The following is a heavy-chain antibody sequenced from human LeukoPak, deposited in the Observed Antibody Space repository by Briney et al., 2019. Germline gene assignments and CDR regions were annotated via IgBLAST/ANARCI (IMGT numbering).Heavy chain of an antibody. Sequence: SETLSLTCTVSGGSISNYYWTWIRQPPGKGLEWIGYIYYSGSTNYNSSLKSRVIISLDTSKNQFSLKLTFVTAADTAVYYCARGQSGLHDYWGQGTLVTVSS. V-gene: IGHV4-59*01. CDR2: IYYSGST. CDR1: GGSISNYY. CDR3: ARGQSGLHDY. D-gene: IGHD3-10*01. J-gene: IGHJ4*02.